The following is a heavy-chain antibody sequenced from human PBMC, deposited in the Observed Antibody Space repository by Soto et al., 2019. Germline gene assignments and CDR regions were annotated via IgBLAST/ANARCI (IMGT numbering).Heavy chain of an antibody. V-gene: IGHV3-33*03. J-gene: IGHJ6*02. D-gene: IGHD1-1*01. CDR1: GFTFSNDG. CDR2: IWHDGSKK. Sequence: GGSLRLSCAASGFTFSNDGMHWVRQAPGKGLEWAAVIWHDGSKKYYVDSVRGRFSTSRDNTRNSFYLNMDSLRVGDTATYYCVRGTPTPGLDIWGRGTTVTVSS. CDR3: VRGTPTPGLDI.